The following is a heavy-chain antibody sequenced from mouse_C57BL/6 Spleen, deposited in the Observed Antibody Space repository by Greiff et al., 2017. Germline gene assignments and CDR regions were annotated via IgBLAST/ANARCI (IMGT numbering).Heavy chain of an antibody. Sequence: EVKVVESGEGLVKPGGSLKLSCAASGFTFSSYAMSWVRQTPEKRLEWVAYISSGGDYIYYADTVKGRFTISRDNARNTLYLQMSSLKSEDTAMYYCTRGGAISGLLLVYWGQGTTLTVSS. D-gene: IGHD1-1*01. CDR3: TRGGAISGLLLVY. J-gene: IGHJ2*01. CDR1: GFTFSSYA. CDR2: ISSGGDYI. V-gene: IGHV5-9-1*02.